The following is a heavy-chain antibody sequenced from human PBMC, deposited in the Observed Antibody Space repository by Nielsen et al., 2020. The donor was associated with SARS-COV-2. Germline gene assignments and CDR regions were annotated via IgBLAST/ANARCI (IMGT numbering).Heavy chain of an antibody. V-gene: IGHV3-9*01. CDR2: ISWNSGSI. CDR1: GFTFDDYA. CDR3: ARYEVRGNWDRLFDP. Sequence: GGSLRLSCAASGFTFDDYAMHWVRQAPGKGLEWVSGISWNSGSIGYADSVKGRFTISRDNAKNSLYLQMNSLRAEDTAVYYCARYEVRGNWDRLFDPWGQGTLVTVSS. J-gene: IGHJ5*02. D-gene: IGHD7-27*01.